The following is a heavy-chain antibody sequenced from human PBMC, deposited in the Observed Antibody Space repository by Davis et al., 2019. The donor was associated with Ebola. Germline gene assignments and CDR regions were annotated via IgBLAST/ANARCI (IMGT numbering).Heavy chain of an antibody. CDR3: ARGGLNWNYPNY. D-gene: IGHD1-7*01. J-gene: IGHJ4*02. Sequence: MPSETLSLICAVYVGSFRGYYWSWIRQPPGKGLEWIGEINHSGSTNYNPSLKSRVTISVDTSKNQFSLKLSSVTAADTAVYYCARGGLNWNYPNYWGQGTLVTVSS. CDR1: VGSFRGYY. CDR2: INHSGST. V-gene: IGHV4-34*01.